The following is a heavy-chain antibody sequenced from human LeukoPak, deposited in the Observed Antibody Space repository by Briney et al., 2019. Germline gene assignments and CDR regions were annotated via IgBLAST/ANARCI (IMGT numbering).Heavy chain of an antibody. D-gene: IGHD3-10*01. Sequence: SETLSLTCTVSGYSISSGYYWGWIRQPPGKGLEWIGDINDSGTTKYNPTLKSRVTISIDSSKRQFSLKVKSVTAADTAVYYCARLPLGAFGEVLNFDYWGQGTPVTVSS. J-gene: IGHJ4*02. V-gene: IGHV4-38-2*02. CDR1: GYSISSGYY. CDR2: INDSGTT. CDR3: ARLPLGAFGEVLNFDY.